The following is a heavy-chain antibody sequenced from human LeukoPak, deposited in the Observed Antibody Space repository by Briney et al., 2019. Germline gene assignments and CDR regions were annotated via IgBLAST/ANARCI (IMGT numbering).Heavy chain of an antibody. CDR2: IYTNGGA. CDR3: AREPPGY. V-gene: IGHV4-61*02. Sequence: ASETLSLTCTVSGGSVTSGNYYWNWIRQPAGKGLEWIGRIYTNGGASYSPSLKSRVTISIDASKNQFSLKLSSVTAADTAVYYCAREPPGYWGQGILVTVSS. J-gene: IGHJ4*02. CDR1: GGSVTSGNYY.